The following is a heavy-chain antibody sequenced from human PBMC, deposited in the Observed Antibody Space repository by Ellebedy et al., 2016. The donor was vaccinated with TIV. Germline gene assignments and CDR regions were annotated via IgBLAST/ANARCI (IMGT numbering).Heavy chain of an antibody. CDR3: ATSQYCGGDCFLDH. D-gene: IGHD2-21*02. CDR1: GGSVRRYY. J-gene: IGHJ4*02. Sequence: SETLSLTXTASGGSVRRYYLNWIRQPPGKGLEWIGYVFFSGSTKYNPSLKSRVTISVDTSTNQLSLKLNSVTAADTAVYYCATSQYCGGDCFLDHWGQGTLVTVAS. CDR2: VFFSGST. V-gene: IGHV4-59*02.